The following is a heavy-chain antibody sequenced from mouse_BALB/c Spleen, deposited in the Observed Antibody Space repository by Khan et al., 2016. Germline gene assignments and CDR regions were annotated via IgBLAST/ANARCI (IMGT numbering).Heavy chain of an antibody. Sequence: QVQLQQSGAELMKPGASVKISCKATGYTFSSYWLEWVKERPGHGLEWIGEILPGSGSTNYHEKFKGKATFTAEKSSNTAYMQLSSLTSDDSAVDYCARGVYWGQGTLVTVSA. CDR1: GYTFSSYW. CDR3: ARGVY. CDR2: ILPGSGST. V-gene: IGHV1-9*01. J-gene: IGHJ3*01.